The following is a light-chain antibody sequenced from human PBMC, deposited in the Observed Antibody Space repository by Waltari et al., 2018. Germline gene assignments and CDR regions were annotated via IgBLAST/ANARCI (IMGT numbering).Light chain of an antibody. Sequence: SYELTQPPSVSVSPGQTASITCSGDNLEDSYAFWYQHRPGQSPVLVIFQDSKRPSGIPERFSGSSSGNTATLTISGSQPMDEADYYCQAWDGDTGYVFGAGTRVTVL. CDR2: QDS. J-gene: IGLJ1*01. CDR1: NLEDSY. V-gene: IGLV3-1*01. CDR3: QAWDGDTGYV.